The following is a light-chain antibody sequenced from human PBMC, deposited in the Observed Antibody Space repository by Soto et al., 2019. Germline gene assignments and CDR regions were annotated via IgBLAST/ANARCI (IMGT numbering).Light chain of an antibody. CDR2: KVN. Sequence: QSVLTQSASVSGSPGQSITISCTGTSSDVGAYNYVSWYQYHPGKAPKLMIYKVNNRPSGISDRFSGSKSGNTASLTISGLQAEDEADYYCSSYTSSGTYVFGTGTKVTVL. CDR1: SSDVGAYNY. J-gene: IGLJ1*01. CDR3: SSYTSSGTYV. V-gene: IGLV2-14*01.